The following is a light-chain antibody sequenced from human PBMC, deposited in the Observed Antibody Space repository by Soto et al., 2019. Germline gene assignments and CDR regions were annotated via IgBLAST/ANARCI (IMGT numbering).Light chain of an antibody. CDR3: QQYGSSPDT. CDR2: GVS. V-gene: IGKV3-20*01. CDR1: QSVSSGY. Sequence: EIVLTQSPGTLSLSPGERATLSCRASQSVSSGYLAWYQQKPGQAPRLLIYGVSSRATGIPDRFSGSGSGADFTLTISTLEPEDFAVYYCQQYGSSPDTFGQGTKLEIK. J-gene: IGKJ2*01.